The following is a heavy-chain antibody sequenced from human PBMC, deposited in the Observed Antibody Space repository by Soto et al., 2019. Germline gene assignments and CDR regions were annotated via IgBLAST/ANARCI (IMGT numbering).Heavy chain of an antibody. J-gene: IGHJ4*02. V-gene: IGHV1-3*01. CDR2: INVGNGNT. D-gene: IGHD3-3*01. Sequence: QVQLVQSGAEVKKPGASVMVSCKASGYTFTTYSMHWVRQAPGQRLEWMGWINVGNGNTQYPQKFQGRVSITRDTSASTVYMEVRSLRSEVTAIYYCARVAFGAVTVFDNWGQGTLVTVSS. CDR1: GYTFTTYS. CDR3: ARVAFGAVTVFDN.